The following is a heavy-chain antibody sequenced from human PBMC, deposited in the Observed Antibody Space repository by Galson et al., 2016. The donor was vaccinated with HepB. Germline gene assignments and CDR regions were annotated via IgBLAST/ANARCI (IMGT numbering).Heavy chain of an antibody. CDR3: ARAVDYYGPGSYYHLYYFDY. Sequence: GSIRSYYWSWIRQPPGKGLEWIGYMYYSGSTNYSPSLKSRVSMSIDTSKSQFSLRLTSVTAADTAVYYCARAVDYYGPGSYYHLYYFDYWGQGTLVTVSS. CDR2: MYYSGST. V-gene: IGHV4-59*01. J-gene: IGHJ4*02. CDR1: GSIRSYY. D-gene: IGHD3-10*01.